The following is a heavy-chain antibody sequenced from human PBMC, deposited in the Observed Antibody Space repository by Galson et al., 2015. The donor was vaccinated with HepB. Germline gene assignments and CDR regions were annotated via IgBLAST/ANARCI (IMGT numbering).Heavy chain of an antibody. CDR3: ASTRSSWYPYFDY. J-gene: IGHJ4*02. V-gene: IGHV3-66*02. Sequence: SLRLSCAASGFTVSFNYMSWVRQAPGKGLEWVSVIYSGGRAYYADSVKGRFTISRDNSKNTLYIQMISLRAEDTAVYYRASTRSSWYPYFDYWGQGTLVTVSS. CDR2: IYSGGRA. D-gene: IGHD6-13*01. CDR1: GFTVSFNY.